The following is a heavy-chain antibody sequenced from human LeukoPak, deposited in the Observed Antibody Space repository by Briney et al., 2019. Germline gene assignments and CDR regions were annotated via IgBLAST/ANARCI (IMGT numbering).Heavy chain of an antibody. CDR2: ISGSGGST. CDR1: GFTLSSYA. D-gene: IGHD2-8*01. CDR3: AKDRDPQDIVLMVYASPPDY. J-gene: IGHJ4*02. Sequence: GGSLRLSCAASGFTLSSYAMSWVRQAPGKGLEWVSAISGSGGSTYYADSVKGRFTISRDNSKNTLYLQMNSLRAEDTAVYYCAKDRDPQDIVLMVYASPPDYWGQGTLVTVSS. V-gene: IGHV3-23*01.